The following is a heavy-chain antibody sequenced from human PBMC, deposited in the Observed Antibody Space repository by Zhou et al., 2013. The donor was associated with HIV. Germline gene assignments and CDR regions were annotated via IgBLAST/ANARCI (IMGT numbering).Heavy chain of an antibody. CDR3: ARDRSLGSSWYGNYYYGMDV. CDR2: INPSGGST. J-gene: IGHJ6*02. D-gene: IGHD6-13*01. CDR1: GYTFSSYY. Sequence: QVQLVQSGAEVKKPGSSVKVSCKASGYTFSSYYMHWVRQAPGQGLEWMGMINPSGGSTNYAQKFQGRVTMTRDTSTTTVYMDLSSLRSEDSAVYYCARDRSLGSSWYGNYYYGMDVWGQGTTVTVSS. V-gene: IGHV1-46*01.